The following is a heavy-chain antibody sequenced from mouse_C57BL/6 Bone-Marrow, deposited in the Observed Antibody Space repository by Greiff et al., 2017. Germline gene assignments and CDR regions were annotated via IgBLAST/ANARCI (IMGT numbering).Heavy chain of an antibody. CDR1: GYTFTSYW. Sequence: VQLQQSGAELVKPGASVKLSCKASGYTFTSYWMHWVKQRPGQGLEWIGMIHPNSGSTNYNEKFKSKATLTVDKSSSTAYMQLSSLTSEDSAVYYCARGDYYGSSPVAYWGQGTLVTVSA. CDR3: ARGDYYGSSPVAY. D-gene: IGHD1-1*01. J-gene: IGHJ3*01. V-gene: IGHV1-64*01. CDR2: IHPNSGST.